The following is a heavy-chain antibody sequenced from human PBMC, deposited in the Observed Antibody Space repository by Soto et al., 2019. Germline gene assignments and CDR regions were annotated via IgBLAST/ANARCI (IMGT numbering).Heavy chain of an antibody. CDR3: ARSGFYGSGILYFYGVDV. Sequence: QVQLVESGGGEVQPGRSLRLSCAASGFTFSAYALHWVRQAPGTGLEWVATVSYGDSNKYYADSVKGRFTISRDNSKKTLFLQMNSLKVEDTAIYYCARSGFYGSGILYFYGVDVWGQGTTVTVS. D-gene: IGHD3-10*01. CDR2: VSYGDSNK. J-gene: IGHJ6*02. V-gene: IGHV3-30-3*01. CDR1: GFTFSAYA.